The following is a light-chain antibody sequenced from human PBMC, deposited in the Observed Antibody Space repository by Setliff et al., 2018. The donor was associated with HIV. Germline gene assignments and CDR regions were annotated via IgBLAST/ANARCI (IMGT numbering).Light chain of an antibody. CDR3: SSYAGSNNWV. CDR1: SSDVGTYDY. J-gene: IGLJ3*02. CDR2: EVT. V-gene: IGLV2-8*01. Sequence: QSVLTQPPSASGSPGQSATISCTGTSSDVGTYDYVSWYQQHPGKAPKLMMSEVTKRPSGVPDRFSGSKSGNTASLTVSGLQVEDEADYYCSSYAGSNNWVFGGGTKVTVL.